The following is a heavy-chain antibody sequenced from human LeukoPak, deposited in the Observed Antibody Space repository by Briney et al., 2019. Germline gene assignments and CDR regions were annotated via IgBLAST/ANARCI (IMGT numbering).Heavy chain of an antibody. J-gene: IGHJ4*02. CDR2: IYPGDSDT. V-gene: IGHV5-51*01. Sequence: GESLQISCQGFGYSFTSYWIGWVRQMPGKGLEWMGIIYPGDSDTRYSPSFQGQVTISADKSISTAYLQWSSLRAADTAMYYCARRGGTSEEYDYWGQGTLVTVSS. D-gene: IGHD1-26*01. CDR3: ARRGGTSEEYDY. CDR1: GYSFTSYW.